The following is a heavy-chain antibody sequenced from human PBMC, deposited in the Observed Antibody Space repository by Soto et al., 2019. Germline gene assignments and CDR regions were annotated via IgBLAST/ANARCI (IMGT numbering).Heavy chain of an antibody. CDR1: GYTFTGYY. J-gene: IGHJ4*02. D-gene: IGHD5-12*01. Sequence: ASVKVSCKASGYTFTGYYMHWVRQAPGQGLEWMGWINPNSGGTNYAQKFQGWVTMTRDTSISTAYMELSRLRSDDTAVYYCARGLRRDRYNYGMGYRGQGTLVTVSS. CDR2: INPNSGGT. V-gene: IGHV1-2*04. CDR3: ARGLRRDRYNYGMGY.